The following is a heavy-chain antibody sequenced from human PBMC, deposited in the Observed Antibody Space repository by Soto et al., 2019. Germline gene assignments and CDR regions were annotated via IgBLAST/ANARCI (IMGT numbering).Heavy chain of an antibody. D-gene: IGHD3-9*01. V-gene: IGHV3-23*01. Sequence: EVQLLESGGGSVQPGGSLRLSCAASGFTFSSYAMSWVRQAPGKGLEWVSAISGSGGSTYYADSVKGRFTISRDNSKNTLYLQMNSLRAEDTAVYYCAKRYYDILTVDYWGQGTLVTVSS. CDR1: GFTFSSYA. J-gene: IGHJ4*02. CDR3: AKRYYDILTVDY. CDR2: ISGSGGST.